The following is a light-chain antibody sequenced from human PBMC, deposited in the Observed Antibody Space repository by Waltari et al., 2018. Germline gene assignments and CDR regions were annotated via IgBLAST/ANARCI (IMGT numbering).Light chain of an antibody. J-gene: IGLJ3*02. Sequence: SYVLTQPPSVAVDPGKTARITCGGHNIGRPSVHGYQHKPGQAPILFLYFVSDRPSGIPERFSGSNCGDTATLTISRVEAGDEADYYCQVWDRSSDSWVFGGGTKLTVL. CDR1: NIGRPS. CDR3: QVWDRSSDSWV. V-gene: IGLV3-21*04. CDR2: FVS.